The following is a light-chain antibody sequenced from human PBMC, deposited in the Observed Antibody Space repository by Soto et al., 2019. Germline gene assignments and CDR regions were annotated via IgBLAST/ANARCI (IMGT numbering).Light chain of an antibody. CDR3: QQYQDWPPLT. CDR1: QSVRSN. Sequence: EIVMTQSPATLSVSPGERATLSCRASQSVRSNLAWYQLKPGQAPRLLIIGASTRATAIPARFSGSGSGTEFTLTISSLQSEDFAVYYCQQYQDWPPLTFGGGTKWISN. V-gene: IGKV3-15*01. CDR2: GAS. J-gene: IGKJ4*01.